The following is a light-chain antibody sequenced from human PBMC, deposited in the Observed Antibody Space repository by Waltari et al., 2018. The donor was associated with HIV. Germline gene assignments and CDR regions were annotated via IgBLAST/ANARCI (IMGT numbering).Light chain of an antibody. J-gene: IGKJ1*01. Sequence: DIVMTQSPDSLAVALGERATINCKSSQSVLSSSNNKTYLAWYQQKPGQPPNVLIYWASTRESGVPDRFSGSGSGTDFTLTISSLQAEDVAVYYCQQYYSTPWTFGQGTKVESK. CDR1: QSVLSSSNNKTY. CDR2: WAS. CDR3: QQYYSTPWT. V-gene: IGKV4-1*01.